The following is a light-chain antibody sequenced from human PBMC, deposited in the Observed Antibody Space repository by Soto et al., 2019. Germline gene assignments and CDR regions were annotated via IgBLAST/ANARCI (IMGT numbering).Light chain of an antibody. CDR2: GAS. J-gene: IGKJ3*01. CDR1: QDIRTS. Sequence: DIPMTQSPSSLSASVGARVSITCQASQDIRTSLSWFQQKPGRAPKLLIYGASNLETGVPSRFRGSGSGPDFTFTISSLQPEDIASYYCQHYDNLPPFTFGPGTKVDIK. CDR3: QHYDNLPPFT. V-gene: IGKV1-33*01.